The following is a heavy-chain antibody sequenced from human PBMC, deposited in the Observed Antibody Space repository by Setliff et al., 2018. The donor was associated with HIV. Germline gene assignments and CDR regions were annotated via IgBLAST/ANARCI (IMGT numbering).Heavy chain of an antibody. CDR3: ARQRVDTAMVLWGYYYYYMDV. CDR2: IYPGDSDT. V-gene: IGHV5-51*01. Sequence: PGESLKISCTGSGYSFTNYWIAWVRQMPGRGLEWMGIIYPGDSDTRYSPSFQGQVTISADKSISTAYLQWSSLKASDTAMYYCARQRVDTAMVLWGYYYYYMDVWGKGTTVTVSS. CDR1: GYSFTNYW. J-gene: IGHJ6*03. D-gene: IGHD5-18*01.